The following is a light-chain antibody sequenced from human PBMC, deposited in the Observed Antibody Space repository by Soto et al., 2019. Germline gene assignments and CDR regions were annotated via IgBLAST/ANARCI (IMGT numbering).Light chain of an antibody. Sequence: QSVLTQPASVSGSPGQSITISCTGTSSDVGGYNYVSWYQQHPGKVPKLMIYDVSNRPSGVSNRFSGSKSGNTASLTISGLQPEDEADYYCSSYTSSGTYVFGTGTKLTVL. V-gene: IGLV2-14*01. CDR2: DVS. J-gene: IGLJ1*01. CDR1: SSDVGGYNY. CDR3: SSYTSSGTYV.